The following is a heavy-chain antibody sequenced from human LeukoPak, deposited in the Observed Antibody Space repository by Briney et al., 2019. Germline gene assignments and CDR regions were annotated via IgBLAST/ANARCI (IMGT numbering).Heavy chain of an antibody. J-gene: IGHJ4*02. Sequence: SETLSLTCAVYGGSFSGYYWSWIRQPPGKGLEWIGEINHSGSTNYNPSLKSRVTISVDTSKNQFSLKLSSVTAADTAVYYCARGIAAAGLDYWGQGTLVTVSS. CDR3: ARGIAAAGLDY. D-gene: IGHD6-13*01. CDR2: INHSGST. CDR1: GGSFSGYY. V-gene: IGHV4-34*01.